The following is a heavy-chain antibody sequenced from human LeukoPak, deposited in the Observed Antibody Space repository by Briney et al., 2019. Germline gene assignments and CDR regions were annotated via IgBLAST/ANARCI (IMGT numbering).Heavy chain of an antibody. Sequence: PSETLSLTCTVSGGSISSYYWSWIRQPPGKGLEWIGYIYYSGSTNYNPSLKSRVTISVDTSKHQFSLKLSSVTAADTAVYYCARATGGYYLYYFDYWGQGTLVTVSS. V-gene: IGHV4-59*01. CDR2: IYYSGST. CDR3: ARATGGYYLYYFDY. D-gene: IGHD3-22*01. CDR1: GGSISSYY. J-gene: IGHJ4*02.